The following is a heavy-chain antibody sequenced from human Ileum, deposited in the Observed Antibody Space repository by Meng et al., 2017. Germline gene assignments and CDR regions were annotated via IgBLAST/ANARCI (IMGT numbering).Heavy chain of an antibody. CDR3: VREDSSGYWAY. D-gene: IGHD3-22*01. Sequence: QVQIVQSGAGGKEPGTSVRVSCNTFTSRAIQWARQAAGQRLEWMGWIIAGSGSTRYSQKFQGRITITRDTSANIAYMDLSSLRFEDTAVYYCVREDSSGYWAYWGQETLVTVSS. J-gene: IGHJ4*02. CDR2: IIAGSGST. CDR1: TFTSRA. V-gene: IGHV1-3*01.